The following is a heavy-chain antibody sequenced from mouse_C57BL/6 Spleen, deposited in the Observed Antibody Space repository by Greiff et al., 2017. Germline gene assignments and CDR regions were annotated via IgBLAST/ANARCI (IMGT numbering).Heavy chain of an antibody. D-gene: IGHD4-1*01. J-gene: IGHJ4*01. CDR2: INPYNGGT. CDR3: ARSGLEPYYAMDY. Sequence: EVQLQQSGPVLVKPGASVQMSCKASGYTFTDYYMNWVKQSHGKSLEWIGVINPYNGGTSYNQKFKGKATLTVDKSSSTAYMELNSLTSEDSAVYYCARSGLEPYYAMDYWGQGTSVTVSS. CDR1: GYTFTDYY. V-gene: IGHV1-19*01.